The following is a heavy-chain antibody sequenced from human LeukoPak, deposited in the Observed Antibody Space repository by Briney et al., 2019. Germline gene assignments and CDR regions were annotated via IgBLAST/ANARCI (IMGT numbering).Heavy chain of an antibody. CDR1: GGSISSSSYY. V-gene: IGHV4-39*07. Sequence: SETLSLTCTVSGGSISSSSYYWGWIRQPPGKGLEWIGSIYYSGSTYYNPSLKSRVTISVDTSKNQFSLKLSSVTAADTAVYYCASTTDYYDSSGYTPDDAFDIWGQGTMVTVSS. CDR3: ASTTDYYDSSGYTPDDAFDI. CDR2: IYYSGST. J-gene: IGHJ3*02. D-gene: IGHD3-22*01.